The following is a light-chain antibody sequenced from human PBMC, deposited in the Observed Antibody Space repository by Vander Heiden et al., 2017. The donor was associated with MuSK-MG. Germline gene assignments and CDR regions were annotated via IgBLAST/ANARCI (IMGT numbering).Light chain of an antibody. J-gene: IGKJ5*01. CDR1: QSLLHSNGYNY. CDR2: LGS. Sequence: PLSLPVTPGEPASISCRSSQSLLHSNGYNYLDWYLQKPGQSPQLLIYLGSNRASGVPDRFSGSGSGTEYTLKSSRVEAEDVGVYYCMQDLQTPRITFGQGTRLEIK. CDR3: MQDLQTPRIT. V-gene: IGKV2-28*01.